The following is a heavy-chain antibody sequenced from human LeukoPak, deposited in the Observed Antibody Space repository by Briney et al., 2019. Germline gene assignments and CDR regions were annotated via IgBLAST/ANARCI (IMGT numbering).Heavy chain of an antibody. CDR1: GGSFSGYY. CDR3: ARHSRTYYDILSGPYGGYFDY. CDR2: INHSGST. V-gene: IGHV4-34*01. J-gene: IGHJ4*02. D-gene: IGHD3-9*01. Sequence: SETLSLTCAVYGGSFSGYYWSWIRQPPGKGLEWIGEINHSGSTNYNPSLKSRVTISVDTSKKQFSLKLSSVTAADTAVYYCARHSRTYYDILSGPYGGYFDYWGQRILVTVSS.